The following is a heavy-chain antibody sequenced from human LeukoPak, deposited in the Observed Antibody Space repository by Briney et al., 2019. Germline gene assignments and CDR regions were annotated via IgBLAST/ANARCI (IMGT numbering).Heavy chain of an antibody. J-gene: IGHJ4*02. Sequence: PSETLSLTCTVSGDPISSGSYYWGWIRQPPGKGLEWIGNIYYRGNTYFNPSLKSRVIISVDTSKNQFSLKLTSVTAADTAAYYCARAHRLVLHYFDSWGQGTLVTVSS. CDR3: ARAHRLVLHYFDS. CDR1: GDPISSGSYY. CDR2: IYYRGNT. V-gene: IGHV4-39*07. D-gene: IGHD2-15*01.